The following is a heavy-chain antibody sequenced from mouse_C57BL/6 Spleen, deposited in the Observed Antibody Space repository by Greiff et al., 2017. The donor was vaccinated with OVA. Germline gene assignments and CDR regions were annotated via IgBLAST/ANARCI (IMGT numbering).Heavy chain of an antibody. CDR1: GFTFSSYA. V-gene: IGHV5-4*01. CDR2: ISDGGSYT. Sequence: EVQGVESGGGLVKPGGSLKLSCAASGFTFSSYAMSWVRQTPEKRLEWVATISDGGSYTYYPENVKGRFTISRDNAKNNLYLQMSHLKSEDTAMYYCARDDYDGFAYWGQGTLVTVSA. D-gene: IGHD2-13*01. CDR3: ARDDYDGFAY. J-gene: IGHJ3*01.